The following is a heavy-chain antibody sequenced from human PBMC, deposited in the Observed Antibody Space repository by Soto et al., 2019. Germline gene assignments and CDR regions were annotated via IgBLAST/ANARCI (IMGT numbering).Heavy chain of an antibody. V-gene: IGHV1-2*02. CDR3: ERDSTQIQLWLNV. D-gene: IGHD5-18*01. J-gene: IGHJ6*02. Sequence: ASVKVSCKASGYTFTGYYMHWVRQAPGQGLEWMGWINPNSGGTNYAQKFQGRVTMTRDTSISTAYMELSRLRSDDTAVYYCERDSTQIQLWLNVWGQGTTVTVSS. CDR1: GYTFTGYY. CDR2: INPNSGGT.